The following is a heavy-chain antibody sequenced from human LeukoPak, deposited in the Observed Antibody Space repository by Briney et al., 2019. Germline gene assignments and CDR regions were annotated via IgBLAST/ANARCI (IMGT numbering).Heavy chain of an antibody. Sequence: GGSLRLSCAASGFTFDTHHMSWVRQAPGKGLEWLSDITGSGGTTHYSDSVTGRFTISRDNSKNTLYLQMDSLRAEDTAVYYCARDQALQLVGDTWGQGTLVSVSS. V-gene: IGHV3-23*01. CDR1: GFTFDTHH. J-gene: IGHJ5*02. D-gene: IGHD6-13*01. CDR2: ITGSGGTT. CDR3: ARDQALQLVGDT.